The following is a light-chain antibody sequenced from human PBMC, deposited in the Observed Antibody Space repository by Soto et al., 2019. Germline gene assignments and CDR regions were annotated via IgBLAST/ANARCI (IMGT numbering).Light chain of an antibody. CDR1: QSVSSSY. CDR2: GAS. J-gene: IGKJ1*01. V-gene: IGKV3-20*01. CDR3: QQYGSSPWT. Sequence: EIVLTQSPGTLSLSPGERATLSCRASQSVSSSYLAWYQQKPGQAPRLLIYGASSRAIGIPDRFSGSGSGTDFTLSISRLEPEDLAVYYCQQYGSSPWTFGQGTKV.